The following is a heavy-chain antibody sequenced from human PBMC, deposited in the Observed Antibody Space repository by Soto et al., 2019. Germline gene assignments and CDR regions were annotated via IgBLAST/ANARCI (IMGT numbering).Heavy chain of an antibody. CDR1: GFIFSNAW. Sequence: PGGSLRLSCAASGFIFSNAWINWVRQVPGKGLEWVSSISSSSSYIYYADSVKGRFTISRDNAKNSLYLQMNSLRAEDTAVYYCARDYTAISSHWGQGTLVTVSS. D-gene: IGHD5-18*01. CDR3: ARDYTAISSH. V-gene: IGHV3-21*01. J-gene: IGHJ4*02. CDR2: ISSSSSYI.